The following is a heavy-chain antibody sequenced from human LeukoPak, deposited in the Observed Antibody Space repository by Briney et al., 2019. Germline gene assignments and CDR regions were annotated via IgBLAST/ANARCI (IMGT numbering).Heavy chain of an antibody. CDR2: ISSSGSTI. V-gene: IGHV3-48*03. CDR1: GFTFSSYE. Sequence: PGGSLRLSCAASGFTFSSYEMNWVRQAPGKGLEWVSYISSSGSTIYYADSVKGRFTISRDNSKSTLYLQMNNLRADDTAVYYCAKVLLRALDYMDVWGKGTTVTVSS. J-gene: IGHJ6*03. D-gene: IGHD2-15*01. CDR3: AKVLLRALDYMDV.